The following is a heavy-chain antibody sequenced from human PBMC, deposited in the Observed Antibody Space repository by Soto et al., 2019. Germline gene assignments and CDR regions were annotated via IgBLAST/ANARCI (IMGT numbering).Heavy chain of an antibody. Sequence: EVQLVESGGGLVQPGGSLRLSCAGSGFTFSSYSMNWVRQAPGKGLEWVSYINSGSSTIYYADSVKGRFTISRDNAKHSLYLQMNSLRAEDTAIYYCVRVRVVTTPGANVDYWGQGTLVTVSS. V-gene: IGHV3-48*01. CDR2: INSGSSTI. CDR3: VRVRVVTTPGANVDY. D-gene: IGHD3-3*01. CDR1: GFTFSSYS. J-gene: IGHJ4*02.